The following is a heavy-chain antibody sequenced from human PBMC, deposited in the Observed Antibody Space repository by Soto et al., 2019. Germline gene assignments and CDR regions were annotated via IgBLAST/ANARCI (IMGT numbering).Heavy chain of an antibody. CDR3: ARSPFLECN. CDR2: ISSSGNTI. CDR1: GFTFSAYE. V-gene: IGHV3-48*03. J-gene: IGHJ4*02. D-gene: IGHD3-3*02. Sequence: GGSLRLSCSASGFTFSAYEMNWVRQAPGKGLEWVSYISSSGNTIYYADSVKGRFTISRDNAKNSLFLQMNSLRVEDTAFYYCARSPFLECNWAQGTLVTVSS.